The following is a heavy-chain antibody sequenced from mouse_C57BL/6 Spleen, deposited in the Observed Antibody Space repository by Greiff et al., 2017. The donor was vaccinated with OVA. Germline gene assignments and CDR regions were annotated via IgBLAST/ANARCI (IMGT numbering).Heavy chain of an antibody. D-gene: IGHD1-1*01. CDR2: IDPSDSYT. V-gene: IGHV1-69*01. J-gene: IGHJ4*01. Sequence: QVQLQQPGAELVMPGASVKLSCKASGYTFTSYWMHWVKQRPGQGLEWIGEIDPSDSYTNYNHKFKGKSTLTVDKSSSTAYMQLSSLTSEDSAVYYCERWDYYGSFMDYWGQGTSVTVSS. CDR3: ERWDYYGSFMDY. CDR1: GYTFTSYW.